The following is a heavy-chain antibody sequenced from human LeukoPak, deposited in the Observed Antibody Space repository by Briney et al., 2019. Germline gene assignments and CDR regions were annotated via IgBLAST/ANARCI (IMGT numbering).Heavy chain of an antibody. Sequence: GGSLRLSCAASGFTFSSYGMHWVRQAPGKGLEWVTVISYDGSNKYYADSVKGRFTISRDNSKNTLYPQMNSLRAEDTAVYYCAKDFYDFRSGPTPPFDYWGQGTLVTVSS. CDR1: GFTFSSYG. CDR3: AKDFYDFRSGPTPPFDY. J-gene: IGHJ4*02. V-gene: IGHV3-30*18. CDR2: ISYDGSNK. D-gene: IGHD3-3*01.